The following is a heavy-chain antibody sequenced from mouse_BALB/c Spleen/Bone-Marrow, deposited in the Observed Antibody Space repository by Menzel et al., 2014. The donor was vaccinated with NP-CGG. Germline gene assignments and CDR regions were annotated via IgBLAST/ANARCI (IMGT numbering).Heavy chain of an antibody. CDR2: IRNKAKGYTT. V-gene: IGHV7-3*02. J-gene: IGHJ1*01. CDR1: GFTFTDYY. Sequence: EVKLMESGGGLVQPGGSLRLSCATSGFTFTDYYMSWVRQPPGKALEWLGFIRNKAKGYTTEYIPSVKGRFTISRDNSQSILHLQMNTLRAEDSATYYCARDRNNDTNWYFDVWGAGTTVTVSS. CDR3: ARDRNNDTNWYFDV. D-gene: IGHD2-12*01.